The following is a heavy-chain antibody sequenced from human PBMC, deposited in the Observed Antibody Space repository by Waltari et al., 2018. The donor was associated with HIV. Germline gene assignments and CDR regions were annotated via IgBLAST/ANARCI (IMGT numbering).Heavy chain of an antibody. CDR2: INLNSGNR. Sequence: QVSLVQSGAEVKKPGASVKVSCKASGYTFTRYDINWVRQATGQGLEWMGWINLNSGNRGYAQKCQGRVTLTKDSTITTAFMELSDLRSDDTAIYYCVRVAGSIDYWGQGTLVTVSS. CDR3: VRVAGSIDY. V-gene: IGHV1-8*01. CDR1: GYTFTRYD. J-gene: IGHJ4*02.